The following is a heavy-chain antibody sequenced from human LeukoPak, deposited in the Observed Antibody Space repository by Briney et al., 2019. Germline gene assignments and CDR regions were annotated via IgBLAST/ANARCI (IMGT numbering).Heavy chain of an antibody. CDR2: ICSGGST. V-gene: IGHV3-53*01. CDR3: ARGQLEWENYYYGMDV. D-gene: IGHD1-1*01. Sequence: GGSLRLSCAASGFTVSSNYMSWVRQAPGKGLEWVSVICSGGSTYYADSVKGRFTISRDNSKNTLYLQMNSLRAEDTAVYYCARGQLEWENYYYGMDVWGQGTTVTVSS. J-gene: IGHJ6*02. CDR1: GFTVSSNY.